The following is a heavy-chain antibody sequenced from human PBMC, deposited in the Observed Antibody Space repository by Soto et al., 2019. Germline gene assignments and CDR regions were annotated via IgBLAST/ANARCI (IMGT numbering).Heavy chain of an antibody. Sequence: SVKVSCKASGYTFTSYGISWVRQAPGQGLEWMGWISAYNGNTNYAQKLQGRVTMTTDTSTSTAYMELRSLRSDDTAVYYCAREDDFWGGYVHINDAFDIWGQGTMVTVSS. CDR2: ISAYNGNT. CDR1: GYTFTSYG. V-gene: IGHV1-18*01. J-gene: IGHJ3*02. D-gene: IGHD3-3*01. CDR3: AREDDFWGGYVHINDAFDI.